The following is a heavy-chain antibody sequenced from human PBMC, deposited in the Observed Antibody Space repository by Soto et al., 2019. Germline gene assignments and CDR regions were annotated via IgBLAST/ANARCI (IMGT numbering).Heavy chain of an antibody. CDR1: GGSISSYY. Sequence: PSETLSLTCTVSGGSISSYYWSWIRQPPGKGLEWIGYIYYSGSTNYNPSLKSRVTISVDTSKNQFSLKLSSVTAADTAVYYCARDSRGWADERVFDYWGQGTMVTVSS. CDR2: IYYSGST. V-gene: IGHV4-59*01. J-gene: IGHJ4*02. CDR3: ARDSRGWADERVFDY. D-gene: IGHD6-19*01.